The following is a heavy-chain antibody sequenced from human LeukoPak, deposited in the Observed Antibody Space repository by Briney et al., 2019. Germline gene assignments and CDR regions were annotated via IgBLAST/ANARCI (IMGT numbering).Heavy chain of an antibody. CDR1: GGTFSSYA. J-gene: IGHJ5*02. D-gene: IGHD4-11*01. CDR3: ARGDYSNYHNWFDP. Sequence: ASVKVSCKASGGTFSSYAISWVRQAPGQGLEWTGGIIPIFGTANYAQKFQGRVTITTDESTSTAYMELSSLRSEDTAVYYCARGDYSNYHNWFDPWGQGTLVTVSS. V-gene: IGHV1-69*05. CDR2: IIPIFGTA.